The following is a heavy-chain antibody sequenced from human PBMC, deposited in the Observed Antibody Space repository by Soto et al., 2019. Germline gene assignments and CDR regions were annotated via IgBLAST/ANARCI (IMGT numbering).Heavy chain of an antibody. V-gene: IGHV4-39*01. CDR2: ISSSGST. J-gene: IGHJ4*02. D-gene: IGHD2-15*01. Sequence: SETLSLTCTVSGGSISSSSYYWGWIRQPPGKGLEWIGSISSSGSTYYKPSLKSRVAMSVDTSKNQFSIKLTSVTAADTAVYYCARRWGRSFDYWGQGTLVTVSS. CDR1: GGSISSSSYY. CDR3: ARRWGRSFDY.